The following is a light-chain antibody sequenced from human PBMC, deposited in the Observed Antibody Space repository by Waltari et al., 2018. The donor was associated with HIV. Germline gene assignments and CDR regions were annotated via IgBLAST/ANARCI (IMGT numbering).Light chain of an antibody. V-gene: IGKV1-5*03. J-gene: IGKJ1*01. CDR3: QQYHDYST. Sequence: DIQLTQVPSTLSASVGDRVTITCRASQRITTSLAWYQQKPGKAPKFLIYKASSLNRWVPSRCSGSGSGTDFTLTINSLQSDDFATYYCQQYHDYSTFGQVTKVEI. CDR1: QRITTS. CDR2: KAS.